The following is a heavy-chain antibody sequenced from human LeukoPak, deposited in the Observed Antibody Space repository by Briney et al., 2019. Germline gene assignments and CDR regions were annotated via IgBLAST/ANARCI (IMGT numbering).Heavy chain of an antibody. CDR3: TTGSQGVPVGMGFY. Sequence: KAGGSLRLSCEASGFTFSNPWMSWVRQAPGMGLEWVGRIKSKTDGGTTDYAAPVKDRFTISRDDSKNTLYLQMNSLKTEDTAVYYCTTGSQGVPVGMGFYWGQGTLVTVSS. CDR2: IKSKTDGGTT. D-gene: IGHD2-2*01. J-gene: IGHJ4*02. CDR1: GFTFSNPW. V-gene: IGHV3-15*01.